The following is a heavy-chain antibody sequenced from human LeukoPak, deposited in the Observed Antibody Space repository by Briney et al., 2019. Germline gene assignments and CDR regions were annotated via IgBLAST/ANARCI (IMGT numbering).Heavy chain of an antibody. V-gene: IGHV3-53*01. CDR1: GFTVSSYY. CDR3: ARRMTRDYFYMDV. Sequence: RGSLRLSCAASGFTVSSYYMSWVRQAPGKGLEWVSVLYSDYSTYYADSVKGRFTISRDNSKNTLYLQMNSLRAEDTAVYYCARRMTRDYFYMDVWGKGTTVTISS. CDR2: LYSDYST. J-gene: IGHJ6*03.